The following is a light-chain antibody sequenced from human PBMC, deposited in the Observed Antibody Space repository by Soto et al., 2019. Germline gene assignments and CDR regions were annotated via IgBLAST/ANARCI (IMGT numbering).Light chain of an antibody. Sequence: QSALTQPASVSGSPGQSITISCTGTSSDVGSYNLVSWYQQHPGKAPKLMIYEVTKRPSGVSNRFSGSKSGNTASLTISGLQAEDEADYYCCSYAGSYTVLFGGGTKVTVL. CDR2: EVT. V-gene: IGLV2-23*02. CDR1: SSDVGSYNL. CDR3: CSYAGSYTVL. J-gene: IGLJ2*01.